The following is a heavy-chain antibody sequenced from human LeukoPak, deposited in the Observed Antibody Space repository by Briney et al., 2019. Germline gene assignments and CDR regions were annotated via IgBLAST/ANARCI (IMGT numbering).Heavy chain of an antibody. D-gene: IGHD1-26*01. V-gene: IGHV3-23*01. CDR1: GFTFSNYA. CDR2: ISGSGGST. Sequence: GSLRLSCAASGFTFSNYAMTWVRQVPGKGLEWVSAISGSGGSTYYADSVKGRFTVSRDNSKNTLYLQLNSLRAEDTAVYYCAKDRGGSDYWGQGTLVTVSS. J-gene: IGHJ4*02. CDR3: AKDRGGSDY.